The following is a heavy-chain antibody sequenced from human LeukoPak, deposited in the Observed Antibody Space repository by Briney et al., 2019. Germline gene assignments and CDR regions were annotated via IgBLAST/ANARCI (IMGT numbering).Heavy chain of an antibody. Sequence: SETLSLTCTVSGGSISSCYWSWIRQPPGKGLEWIGYIYYSGSTNYNPSLKSRVTISVDTSKNQFSLKLSSVTAADTAVYYCARNPPSGYYGSGSHYYYYYMDVWGKGTTVTVSS. J-gene: IGHJ6*03. V-gene: IGHV4-59*01. CDR2: IYYSGST. CDR3: ARNPPSGYYGSGSHYYYYYMDV. D-gene: IGHD3-10*01. CDR1: GGSISSCY.